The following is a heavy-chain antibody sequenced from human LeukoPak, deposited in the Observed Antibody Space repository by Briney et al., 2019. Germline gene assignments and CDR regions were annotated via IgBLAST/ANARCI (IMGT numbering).Heavy chain of an antibody. CDR3: ARVYYLSSGWYARGAFDI. CDR2: INPSGGST. D-gene: IGHD6-19*01. V-gene: IGHV1-46*01. J-gene: IGHJ3*02. CDR1: GYTFTSYY. Sequence: GASVKVSCKASGYTFTSYYMHWVRQAPGQGLEWMGIINPSGGSTSYAQKSQGRVTMTRDTSTSTVYMELSSLRSEDTAVYYCARVYYLSSGWYARGAFDIWGQGTMVTVSS.